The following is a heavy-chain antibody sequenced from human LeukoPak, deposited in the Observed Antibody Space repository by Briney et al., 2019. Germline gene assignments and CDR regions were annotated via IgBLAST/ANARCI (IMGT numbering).Heavy chain of an antibody. CDR1: GYSFTGYY. CDR3: ARVFSGSYYHLFDY. Sequence: GASVKVSCKASGYSFTGYYMDWVRQAPGQGLEWMGWINPNSGGTNYAQKFKGRVTMTRDTSISTAYMELSRLRSDDTAVYYCARVFSGSYYHLFDYWGQGTLVTVSS. CDR2: INPNSGGT. V-gene: IGHV1-2*02. D-gene: IGHD1-26*01. J-gene: IGHJ4*02.